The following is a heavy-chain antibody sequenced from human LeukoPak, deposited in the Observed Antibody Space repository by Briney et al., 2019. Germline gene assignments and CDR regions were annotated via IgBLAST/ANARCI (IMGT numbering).Heavy chain of an antibody. J-gene: IGHJ3*02. CDR3: ARDAEYYDFWSGYYGDAFDI. CDR1: GFTFSSYS. Sequence: GGSLRLSCAASGFTFSSYSMNWVRQAPGKGLEWVSSISSSSSYIYYADSVKGRFTISRDNAKNSLYLQMNSLRAEDTAVYYCARDAEYYDFWSGYYGDAFDIWGQGTMVTVSS. D-gene: IGHD3-3*01. V-gene: IGHV3-21*01. CDR2: ISSSSSYI.